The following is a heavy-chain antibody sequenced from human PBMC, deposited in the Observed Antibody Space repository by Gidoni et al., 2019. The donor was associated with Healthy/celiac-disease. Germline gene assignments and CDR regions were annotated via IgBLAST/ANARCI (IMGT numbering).Heavy chain of an antibody. D-gene: IGHD3-22*01. CDR2: IKQDGSEK. CDR3: ARDKSYYYDSSGYYSDY. V-gene: IGHV3-7*03. CDR1: GFTFSSYW. J-gene: IGHJ4*02. Sequence: EVQLVESGGGLVQPGGSLRLSCAASGFTFSSYWMSWVRQAPGKGLEWVANIKQDGSEKYYVDSVKGRFTISRDNAKNSLYLQMNSLRAEDTAVYYCARDKSYYYDSSGYYSDYWGQGTLVTVSS.